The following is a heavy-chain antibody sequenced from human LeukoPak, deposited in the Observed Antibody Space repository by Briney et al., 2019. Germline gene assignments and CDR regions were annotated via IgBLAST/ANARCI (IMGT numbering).Heavy chain of an antibody. Sequence: SETLSLTCAVYGGSFSGYYWSWIRQPPGKGLEWIGSIYYSGSTYYNPSLKSRVTISVDTSKNQFSLKLSSVTAADTAVYYCARAFITIFGVVIDAFDIWGQGTTVTVSS. CDR3: ARAFITIFGVVIDAFDI. J-gene: IGHJ3*02. D-gene: IGHD3-3*01. V-gene: IGHV4-34*01. CDR1: GGSFSGYY. CDR2: IYYSGST.